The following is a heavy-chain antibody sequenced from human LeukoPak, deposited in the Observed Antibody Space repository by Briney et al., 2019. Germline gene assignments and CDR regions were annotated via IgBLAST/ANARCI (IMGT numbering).Heavy chain of an antibody. CDR2: IHSGGRT. CDR3: ARGGATSDY. Sequence: GGSLRLSCAASGLTVSSNFMTWVRQAPGKGLEWVSVIHSGGRTYYADSVRGRFTISRDNSKNTVYLQMNSLRAEDTAVYYCARGGATSDYWGQGTLVTVSS. J-gene: IGHJ4*02. CDR1: GLTVSSNF. D-gene: IGHD1-26*01. V-gene: IGHV3-66*01.